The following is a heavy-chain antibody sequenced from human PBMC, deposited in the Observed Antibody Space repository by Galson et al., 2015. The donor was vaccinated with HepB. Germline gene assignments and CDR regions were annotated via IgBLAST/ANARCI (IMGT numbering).Heavy chain of an antibody. D-gene: IGHD1-1*01. CDR1: EFSFSSFS. Sequence: SLRLSCAASEFSFSSFSINWVRQAPGKGLEWVSYIGVSSSIMWYADSVKGRFTISRDNAKNSLYLQMNSLRDEDTAIYYCARDTTYAFDYWGQGILVTVSS. J-gene: IGHJ4*02. V-gene: IGHV3-48*02. CDR2: IGVSSSIM. CDR3: ARDTTYAFDY.